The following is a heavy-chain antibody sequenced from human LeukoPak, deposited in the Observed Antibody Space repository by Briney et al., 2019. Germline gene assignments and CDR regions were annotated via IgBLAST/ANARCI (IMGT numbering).Heavy chain of an antibody. D-gene: IGHD6-19*01. CDR1: GGSFSGYY. CDR2: INHSGST. J-gene: IGHJ4*02. V-gene: IGHV4-34*01. CDR3: ARAGGSGWPDY. Sequence: KPSETLSLTCAVYGGSFSGYYWSWIRQPPGKGLEWIGEINHSGSTNYNPSLKSRVTIPVDTSKNQFSLKLSSVTAADTAVYYCARAGGSGWPDYWGQGTLVTVSS.